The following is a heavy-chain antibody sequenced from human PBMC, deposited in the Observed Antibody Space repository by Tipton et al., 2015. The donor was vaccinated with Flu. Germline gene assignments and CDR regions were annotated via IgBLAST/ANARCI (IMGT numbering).Heavy chain of an antibody. Sequence: GLVKPSETLSLTCTVSGGSIVDSSYYWDWIRQPSGKGLEWIGSIYYYGNTYYNPSLKSRVTISVDTPKNQFSLKLSSVTAADTAVYYCARRGGGYQYLYGMDVWGQGTTVTVSS. CDR1: GGSIVDSSYY. D-gene: IGHD2-2*01. J-gene: IGHJ6*02. V-gene: IGHV4-39*01. CDR3: ARRGGGYQYLYGMDV. CDR2: IYYYGNT.